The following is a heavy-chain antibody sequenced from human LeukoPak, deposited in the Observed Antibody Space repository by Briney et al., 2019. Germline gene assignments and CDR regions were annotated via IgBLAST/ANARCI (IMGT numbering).Heavy chain of an antibody. V-gene: IGHV3-48*03. CDR1: GFTFSIYW. CDR2: ISSSGSTI. D-gene: IGHD3-9*01. Sequence: AGGSLRLSCAASGFTFSIYWMSWVHQAPGKGLEWVSYISSSGSTIYYADSVKGRFTISRDNAKNSLYLQMNSLRAEDTAVYYCARGSSVLRYFDWLSNNWFDPWGQGTPVTVSS. CDR3: ARGSSVLRYFDWLSNNWFDP. J-gene: IGHJ5*02.